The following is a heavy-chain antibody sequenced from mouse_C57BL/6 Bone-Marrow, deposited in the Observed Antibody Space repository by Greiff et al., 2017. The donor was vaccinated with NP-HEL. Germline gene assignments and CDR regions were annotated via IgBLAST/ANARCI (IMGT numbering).Heavy chain of an antibody. Sequence: EVKLVESGGGLVQSGRSLRLSCATSGFTFSDFYMEWVRQAPGKGLEWIAASRNKANDYTTEYSASVKGRFIVSRDTSQSILYLQMNALRAEDTAIYYCARVFYGYGGYFDVWGTVTTVTVSS. CDR3: ARVFYGYGGYFDV. CDR2: SRNKANDYTT. CDR1: GFTFSDFY. J-gene: IGHJ1*03. V-gene: IGHV7-1*01. D-gene: IGHD2-2*01.